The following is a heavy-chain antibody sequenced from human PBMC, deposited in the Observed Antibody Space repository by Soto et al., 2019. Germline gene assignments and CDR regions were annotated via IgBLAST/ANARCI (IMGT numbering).Heavy chain of an antibody. CDR1: GASVSSNSYY. CDR3: ARDQDIVVVPAGLGWFDP. CDR2: IYYSANT. V-gene: IGHV4-61*01. J-gene: IGHJ5*02. D-gene: IGHD2-2*01. Sequence: ETLSLTCTVSGASVSSNSYYWSWIRQPPGKGLEWIGYIYYSANTNFNPSLKSRVTMLVDTSKNQFSLILTSVTTADTAVYYCARDQDIVVVPAGLGWFDPWGQGTLVTVSS.